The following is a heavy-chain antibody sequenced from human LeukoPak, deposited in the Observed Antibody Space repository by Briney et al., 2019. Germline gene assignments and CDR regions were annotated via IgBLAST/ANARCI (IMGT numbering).Heavy chain of an antibody. CDR1: EFTVSSNY. V-gene: IGHV3-53*01. CDR3: ARGSGDCRSIDY. J-gene: IGHJ4*02. CDR2: LYSGGST. D-gene: IGHD2-21*02. Sequence: GGSLRLSCAASEFTVSSNYMNWVRQAPGKGLEWVSVLYSGGSTYYADSVKGRFTISRDNSKNPLYLQMNNLRAEDTAVYYGARGSGDCRSIDYWGQGTLVTVSS.